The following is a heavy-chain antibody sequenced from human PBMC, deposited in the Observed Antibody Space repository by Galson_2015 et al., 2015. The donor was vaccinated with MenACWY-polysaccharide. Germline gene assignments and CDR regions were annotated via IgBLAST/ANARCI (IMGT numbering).Heavy chain of an antibody. D-gene: IGHD7-27*01. CDR1: GLTFSSHW. J-gene: IGHJ4*02. CDR3: ATQAWGRFDY. Sequence: SLRLSCAASGLTFSSHWMSWVRQAPGKGLEWVANIKGDGSETYYVEFMKGRFTISRDNAKNSLYLQMNSLRVEDTAVYYCATQAWGRFDYWGQGALVTVSS. V-gene: IGHV3-7*03. CDR2: IKGDGSET.